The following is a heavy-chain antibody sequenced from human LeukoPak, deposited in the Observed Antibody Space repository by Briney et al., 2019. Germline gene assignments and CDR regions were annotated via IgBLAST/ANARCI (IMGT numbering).Heavy chain of an antibody. CDR3: ARAGDRITIFGVVIPFNY. CDR1: GFTFSGYS. Sequence: TGGSLRLSCAASGFTFSGYSMNWVRQAPGKGLEWVSSISSCSSYIYYADSVKGRFTISRDNAKNSLYLQMNSLRAEDTAVYYCARAGDRITIFGVVIPFNYWGQGTLVTVSS. J-gene: IGHJ4*02. V-gene: IGHV3-21*01. CDR2: ISSCSSYI. D-gene: IGHD3-3*01.